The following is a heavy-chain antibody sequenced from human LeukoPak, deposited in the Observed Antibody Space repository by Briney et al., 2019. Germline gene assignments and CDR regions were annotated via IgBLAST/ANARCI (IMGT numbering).Heavy chain of an antibody. J-gene: IGHJ4*02. CDR1: GFTFSNYG. V-gene: IGHV3-33*01. CDR3: ARVASCIDY. CDR2: MWYDGSDK. Sequence: GGSLRLSCEGSGFTFSNYGMHWVRQAPGKGLEWVALMWYDGSDKFYADSVKGRFTISRDNAKNSLYLQMNSLRAEDTAVYYCARVASCIDYWGQGTLVTVSS.